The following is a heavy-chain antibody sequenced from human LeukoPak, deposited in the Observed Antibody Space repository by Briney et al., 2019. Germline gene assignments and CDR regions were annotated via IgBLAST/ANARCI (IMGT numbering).Heavy chain of an antibody. CDR1: GYTFISYY. V-gene: IGHV1-46*01. D-gene: IGHD6-13*01. CDR3: ASGQLRIAAAGTQGLPTH. Sequence: GASVKVSCKASGYTFISYYMHWVRQAPGQGLEWMGIINPSGGGASYAQKFQGGVTMTRDTSTSTVYMELSSLSSDDTAVYYCASGQLRIAAAGTQGLPTHWGQGTLVTVSS. CDR2: INPSGGGA. J-gene: IGHJ4*02.